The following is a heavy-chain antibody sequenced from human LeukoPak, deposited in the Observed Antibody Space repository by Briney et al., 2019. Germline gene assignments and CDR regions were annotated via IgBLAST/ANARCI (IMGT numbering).Heavy chain of an antibody. V-gene: IGHV3-7*03. Sequence: SXXXSXXASGFTFSSYWMSWVRQAPGKGLEWVANIKQDGSEKFYVDSVKGGFTISRDNAQNSLYLQMNSLRAEDTAVYYCTRGLLWSLSWGQGTLVTVSS. CDR3: TRGLLWSLS. D-gene: IGHD3-10*01. CDR2: IKQDGSEK. J-gene: IGHJ4*02. CDR1: GFTFSSYW.